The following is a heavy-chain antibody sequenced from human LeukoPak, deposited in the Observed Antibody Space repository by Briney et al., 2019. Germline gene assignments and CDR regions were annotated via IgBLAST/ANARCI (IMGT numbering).Heavy chain of an antibody. CDR1: GGSISSADYY. J-gene: IGHJ4*02. CDR3: ARKKDDGDYHIDY. D-gene: IGHD4-17*01. Sequence: PSETLSLTCTVSGGSISSADYYWSWIRQYPGEGLLEWIGYICYSGTTYYNPSLKSRVTISVDTSKNRFSLRLRSVTAADTAVYYCARKKDDGDYHIDYWGQGTPVTVSS. CDR2: ICYSGTT. V-gene: IGHV4-31*03.